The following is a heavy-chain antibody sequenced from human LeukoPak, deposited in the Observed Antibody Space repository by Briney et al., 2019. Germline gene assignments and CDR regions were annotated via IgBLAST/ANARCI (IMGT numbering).Heavy chain of an antibody. Sequence: GGSLRLSCSASGFXFSSYAMHWVRQAPGKGLEYVSAISSNGGSTYHADSVKGRFNISRDNSKNTLYLQMSSLRAEDTAVYYCVKDPSSGYYYHAFDIWGQGTMVTVSS. V-gene: IGHV3-64D*06. CDR2: ISSNGGST. CDR1: GFXFSSYA. D-gene: IGHD3-22*01. CDR3: VKDPSSGYYYHAFDI. J-gene: IGHJ3*02.